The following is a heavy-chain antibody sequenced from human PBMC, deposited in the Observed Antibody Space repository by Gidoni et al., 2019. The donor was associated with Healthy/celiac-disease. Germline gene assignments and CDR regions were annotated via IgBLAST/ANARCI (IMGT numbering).Heavy chain of an antibody. Sequence: EVQLVESGGGLVQPGGSLRLSCAASGFTFSSYWMSWVRQAPGKGLEWVANIKQDGSEKYYVDSVKGRFTISRDNAKNSLYLQMNSLRAEDTAVYYCALVGATDAFDIWGQGTMVTVSS. CDR2: IKQDGSEK. CDR3: ALVGATDAFDI. J-gene: IGHJ3*02. D-gene: IGHD1-26*01. V-gene: IGHV3-7*03. CDR1: GFTFSSYW.